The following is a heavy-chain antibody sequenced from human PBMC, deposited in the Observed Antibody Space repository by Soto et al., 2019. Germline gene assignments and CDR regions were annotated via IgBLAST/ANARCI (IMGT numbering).Heavy chain of an antibody. D-gene: IGHD3-3*01. CDR3: ARARPPLPTTDFWSGYRPIYYYYYGMDV. V-gene: IGHV4-59*01. Sequence: SETLSLTCTVSGGSISSYYWSWIRQPPGKGLEWIGYIYYSGSTNYNPSLKSRVTISVDTSKNQFSLKLSSVTAADTAVYYCARARPPLPTTDFWSGYRPIYYYYYGMDVWGQGTTVTVSS. CDR2: IYYSGST. J-gene: IGHJ6*02. CDR1: GGSISSYY.